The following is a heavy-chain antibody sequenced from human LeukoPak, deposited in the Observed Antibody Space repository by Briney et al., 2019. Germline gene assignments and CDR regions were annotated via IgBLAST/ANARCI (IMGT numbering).Heavy chain of an antibody. CDR2: IIPIFGTA. CDR1: GGTFSSYA. D-gene: IGHD6-6*01. J-gene: IGHJ3*02. V-gene: IGHV1-69*13. CDR3: ARGGATSIAAYDAFDI. Sequence: ASVTVSCKASGGTFSSYAISWVRQAPGQGLEWMGGIIPIFGTANYAQKFQGRVTITADESTSTAYMELSSLRSEDTAVYYCARGGATSIAAYDAFDIWGQGTMVTVSS.